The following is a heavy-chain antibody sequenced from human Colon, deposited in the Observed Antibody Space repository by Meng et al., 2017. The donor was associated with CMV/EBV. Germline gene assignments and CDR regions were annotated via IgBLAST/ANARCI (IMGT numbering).Heavy chain of an antibody. CDR2: INPGGSEK. J-gene: IGHJ6*02. D-gene: IGHD6-19*01. CDR3: ATGKAVAGKSYYYYGMGL. V-gene: IGHV3-7*01. CDR1: TFIFSDYW. Sequence: GGSLRLSCAASTFIFSDYWMSWVRQAPGKGLEWVANINPGGSEKYYVDSVKGRFTISRDNAKNSLYLHLSSLRAEDTAVYYCATGKAVAGKSYYYYGMGLWGQGTTVTVS.